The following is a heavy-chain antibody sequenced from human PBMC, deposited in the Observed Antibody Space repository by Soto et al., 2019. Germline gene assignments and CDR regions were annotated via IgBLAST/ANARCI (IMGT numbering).Heavy chain of an antibody. CDR1: GGTFSSYA. V-gene: IGHV1-69*06. Sequence: QVQLVQSGAEVKKPGSSVKVSCKASGGTFSSYAISWVRQAPGQGLEWMGGIIPIFGTANYAQKFQGRVTITADKSTSAAYMALSSLRSEDTAVYYCASAYCSSTSCYSVYYYYGMDVWGQGTTVTVSS. CDR3: ASAYCSSTSCYSVYYYYGMDV. CDR2: IIPIFGTA. D-gene: IGHD2-2*01. J-gene: IGHJ6*02.